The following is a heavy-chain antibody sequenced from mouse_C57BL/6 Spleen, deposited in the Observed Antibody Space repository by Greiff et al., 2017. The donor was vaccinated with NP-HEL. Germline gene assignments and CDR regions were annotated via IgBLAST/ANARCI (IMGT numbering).Heavy chain of an antibody. V-gene: IGHV1-50*01. D-gene: IGHD1-1*02. CDR3: ARVVGGTGGY. Sequence: QVQLQQPGAELVKPGASVKLSCKASGYTFTSYWMQWVKQRPGQGLEWIGEIDPSDSYTNYNQKFKGKATLTVDTSSSTAYMQLSSLTSEDSAVYYCARVVGGTGGYWGQGTTLTVSS. CDR1: GYTFTSYW. CDR2: IDPSDSYT. J-gene: IGHJ2*01.